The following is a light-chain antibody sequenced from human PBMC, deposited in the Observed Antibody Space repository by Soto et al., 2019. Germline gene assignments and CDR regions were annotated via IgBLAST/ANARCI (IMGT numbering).Light chain of an antibody. CDR3: EAWDDSLYGAV. Sequence: QSVLTQPPAASVTPGQRVTISCSGSSSNIGTNTVNWYQQLPGPAPKLLIYSNDLRPSGVPDRFSGSKSGTSASLAISGLQSEDEADYYCEAWDDSLYGAVFGGGTQLTVL. CDR2: SND. J-gene: IGLJ2*01. CDR1: SSNIGTNT. V-gene: IGLV1-44*01.